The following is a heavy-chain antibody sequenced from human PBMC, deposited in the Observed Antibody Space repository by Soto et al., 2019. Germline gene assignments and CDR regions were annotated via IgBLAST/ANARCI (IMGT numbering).Heavy chain of an antibody. Sequence: QVQLVQSGTEVKKPGSSVKVSCKASGGTFRSNAISWVRQAPGQGLEWMGGLIPIFGTTNYAQKFQGRVTITADESASTGFLGLRRLRSCHTGVVYCSRLAKFFYGSGYGIDGLGQGTTVNGSS. CDR2: LIPIFGTT. D-gene: IGHD3-10*01. V-gene: IGHV1-69*01. J-gene: IGHJ6*02. CDR1: GGTFRSNA. CDR3: SRLAKFFYGSGYGIDG.